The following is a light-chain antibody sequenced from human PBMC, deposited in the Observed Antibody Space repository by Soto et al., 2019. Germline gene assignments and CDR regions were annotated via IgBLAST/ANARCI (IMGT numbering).Light chain of an antibody. CDR3: QQYNNWPPDRT. CDR2: GAS. V-gene: IGKV3-15*01. CDR1: RSVGSN. J-gene: IGKJ1*01. Sequence: EIVMTQSPATLSVSPGERATLSCRASRSVGSNLAWYQQKPGQAPRLLIYGASTRATGIPARFSGSWSGTEFTLTISSLQSEDFAIYFCQQYNNWPPDRTFGQGTKVEIK.